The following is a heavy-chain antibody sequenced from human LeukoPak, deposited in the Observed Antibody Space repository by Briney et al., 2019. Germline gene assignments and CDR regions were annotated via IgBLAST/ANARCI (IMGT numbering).Heavy chain of an antibody. V-gene: IGHV1-69*13. J-gene: IGHJ4*02. CDR2: IIPIFGTA. CDR3: ARGATTVIDY. Sequence: GASVKVSCKASGYTFTSYYMHWVRQAPGQGLEWMGGIIPIFGTANYAQKFQGRVTITADESTSTAYMELSSLRSEDTAVYYCARGATTVIDYWGQGTLVTVSS. D-gene: IGHD4-17*01. CDR1: GYTFTSYY.